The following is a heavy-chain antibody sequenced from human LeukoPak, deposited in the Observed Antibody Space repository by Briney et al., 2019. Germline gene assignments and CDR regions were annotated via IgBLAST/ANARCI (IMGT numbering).Heavy chain of an antibody. CDR1: GGTFSSYA. CDR3: ARDLGIAVAAIGYYYYMDV. Sequence: ASVKVSCKASGGTFSSYAISWVRQAPGQGLEWMGRIIPIFGTANYAQKFQGRVTITTDESTSTAYMELSSLRSEDTAVYYCARDLGIAVAAIGYYYYMDVWDKGTTVTVSS. J-gene: IGHJ6*03. V-gene: IGHV1-69*05. D-gene: IGHD6-19*01. CDR2: IIPIFGTA.